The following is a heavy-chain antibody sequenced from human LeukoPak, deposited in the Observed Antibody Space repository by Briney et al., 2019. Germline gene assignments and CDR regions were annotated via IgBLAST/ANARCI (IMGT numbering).Heavy chain of an antibody. Sequence: ASVKVSCKASGYTFTGYYMHWVRQAPGQGLEWMGWINPNSGGTNYAQKFRGRVTMTRDTSISTAYMELSRLRSDDTAVYYCARGSLAAIGYYYYYMDVWGKGTTVTISS. J-gene: IGHJ6*03. CDR3: ARGSLAAIGYYYYYMDV. CDR2: INPNSGGT. V-gene: IGHV1-2*02. CDR1: GYTFTGYY. D-gene: IGHD2-2*01.